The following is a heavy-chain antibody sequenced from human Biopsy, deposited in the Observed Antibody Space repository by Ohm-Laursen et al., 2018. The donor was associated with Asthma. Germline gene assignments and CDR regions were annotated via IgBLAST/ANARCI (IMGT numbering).Heavy chain of an antibody. CDR1: GFSFSNYV. CDR3: AKEVFPGWELRRGPDS. Sequence: SLRLSCAASGFSFSNYVMHWVRQAPGKGLDWVAVISFDGTNRNYTDSVKGRFTISRDNSRNTLHLEMNSLRAEDTAVYFCAKEVFPGWELRRGPDSWGQGTLVTVSS. V-gene: IGHV3-30*18. J-gene: IGHJ4*02. D-gene: IGHD1-26*01. CDR2: ISFDGTNR.